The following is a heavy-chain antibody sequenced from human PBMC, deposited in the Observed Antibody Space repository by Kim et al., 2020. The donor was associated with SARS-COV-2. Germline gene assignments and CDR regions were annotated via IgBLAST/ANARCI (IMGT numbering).Heavy chain of an antibody. CDR1: GGSISSGGYY. D-gene: IGHD3-10*01. V-gene: IGHV4-31*03. CDR2: IYYSGST. J-gene: IGHJ5*02. CDR3: ARVSNYYGSGSYYKDNWFDP. Sequence: SETLSLTCTVSGGSISSGGYYWSWIRQHPGKGLEWIGYIYYSGSTYYNPSLKSRVTISVDTSKNQFSLKLSSVTAADTAVYYCARVSNYYGSGSYYKDNWFDPWGQGTLVTVSS.